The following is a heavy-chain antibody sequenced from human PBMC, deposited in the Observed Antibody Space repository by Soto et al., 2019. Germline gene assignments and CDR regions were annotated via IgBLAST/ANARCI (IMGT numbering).Heavy chain of an antibody. CDR3: TREAHGGNFES. D-gene: IGHD2-15*01. V-gene: IGHV1-69*12. CDR1: GGRFNTNA. J-gene: IGHJ4*02. Sequence: QVQLVQSGAAVKKPGSSVKVSCKVSGGRFNTNAISWLRQAPGQGLEWMGGIIAIFDKANYAQKFQDRVTMTADESTSTAYMELSSLRSDDTAVYFCTREAHGGNFESWGQGTLVTVSS. CDR2: IIAIFDKA.